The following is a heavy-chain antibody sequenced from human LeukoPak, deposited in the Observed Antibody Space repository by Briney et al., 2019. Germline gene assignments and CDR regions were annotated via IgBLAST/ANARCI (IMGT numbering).Heavy chain of an antibody. CDR1: GGSISSGGYS. CDR3: AGLYCSSTSCYTDP. CDR2: IYHSGSA. J-gene: IGHJ5*02. D-gene: IGHD2-2*01. Sequence: PSQTLSLTCVVSGGSISSGGYSWSWIRQPPGKDLEWIGYIYHSGSAYYNPSLKSRVTISVDRSKNQFSLKLSSVTAADTAVYYCAGLYCSSTSCYTDPWGQGTLVTVSS. V-gene: IGHV4-30-2*01.